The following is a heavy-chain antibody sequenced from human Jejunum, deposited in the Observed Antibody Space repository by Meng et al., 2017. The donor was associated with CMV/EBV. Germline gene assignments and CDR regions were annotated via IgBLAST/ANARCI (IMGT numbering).Heavy chain of an antibody. J-gene: IGHJ4*02. CDR2: IDFSGTT. D-gene: IGHD2-2*01. CDR3: ARGWGTSSPPDF. CDR1: GGSISGYY. Sequence: TVSGGSISGYYWTWIRQSPGKGLEWIGCIDFSGTTKYSPSLNSRVTISVDTSKKQFSLKLNSVTAADTAVYHCARGWGTSSPPDFWGQGKPVTVSS. V-gene: IGHV4-59*01.